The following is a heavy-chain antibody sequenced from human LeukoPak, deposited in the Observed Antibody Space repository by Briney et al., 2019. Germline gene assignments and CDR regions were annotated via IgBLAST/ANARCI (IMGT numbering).Heavy chain of an antibody. CDR1: GASLSRGGHS. Sequence: SQTLSLTCAVSGASLSRGGHSWNWIRQPPGKGLEWIGYIFHTEGTYYNPSLRGRVTILLDKSKNQFSLTLHSMTAADTAVYFCARGLPFGELYFDACGEGGLVTVSS. CDR2: IFHTEGT. V-gene: IGHV4-30-2*01. J-gene: IGHJ4*02. D-gene: IGHD3-10*01. CDR3: ARGLPFGELYFDA.